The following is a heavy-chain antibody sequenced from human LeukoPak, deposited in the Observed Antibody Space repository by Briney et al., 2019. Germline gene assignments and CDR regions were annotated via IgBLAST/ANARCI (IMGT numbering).Heavy chain of an antibody. J-gene: IGHJ3*02. D-gene: IGHD3-22*01. Sequence: PGGSLRLSCAASGLTFSRYAMSWVRQAPGKGLEWVSAISASGGSTYYADSVKGRFTISRDNSKNTLYLQMNSLRVEDTAVYYCAKEVYYFDTSGLYFFAFDIWGQGTMVTVPS. CDR1: GLTFSRYA. CDR3: AKEVYYFDTSGLYFFAFDI. CDR2: ISASGGST. V-gene: IGHV3-23*01.